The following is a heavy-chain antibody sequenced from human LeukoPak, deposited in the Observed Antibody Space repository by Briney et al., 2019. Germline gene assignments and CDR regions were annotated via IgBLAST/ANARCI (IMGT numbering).Heavy chain of an antibody. J-gene: IGHJ4*02. CDR2: IWYDGSNK. CDR3: AKEGTYTSSWSHFDY. D-gene: IGHD6-13*01. V-gene: IGHV3-33*06. Sequence: SCKASGYTFTSYDINWVRQAPGKGLEWVAVIWYDGSNKYYADSVKGRFTISRDNSKNTLYLQMNSLRAEDTAVYYCAKEGTYTSSWSHFDYWGQGTLVTVSS. CDR1: GYTFTSYD.